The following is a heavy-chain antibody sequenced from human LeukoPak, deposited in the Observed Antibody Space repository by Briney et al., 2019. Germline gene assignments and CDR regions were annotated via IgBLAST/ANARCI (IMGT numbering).Heavy chain of an antibody. J-gene: IGHJ6*02. V-gene: IGHV1-2*02. CDR2: INPNSGGT. CDR3: ARYFYDFLTLGGGGLDV. Sequence: ASVKVSCKASGYTFTDHYMHWVRQAPGQGLEWMGWINPNSGGTKYAEKFQGRVTMARDTSITTAYMELSRLRSDDTAMYYCARYFYDFLTLGGGGLDVWGQGTTVTVSS. D-gene: IGHD3-9*01. CDR1: GYTFTDHY.